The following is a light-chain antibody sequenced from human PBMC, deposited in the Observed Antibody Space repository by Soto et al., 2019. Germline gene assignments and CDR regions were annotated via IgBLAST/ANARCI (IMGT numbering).Light chain of an antibody. V-gene: IGLV1-47*01. CDR2: NNN. Sequence: QSVLTQPPSASGTPGQTVTISCSGSSSNIGSEYVYWYQQFPGTAPRLLIYNNNRRPSGVPDRFSGSKSGTSASLASSGLGGGEGADSYLEEWGQGVLGVCGGGT. J-gene: IGLJ3*02. CDR1: SSNIGSEY. CDR3: EEWGQGVLGV.